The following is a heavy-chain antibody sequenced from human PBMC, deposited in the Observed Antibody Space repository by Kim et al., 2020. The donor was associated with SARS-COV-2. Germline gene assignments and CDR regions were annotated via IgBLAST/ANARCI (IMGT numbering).Heavy chain of an antibody. V-gene: IGHV3-11*04. CDR2: ISSSGSTI. CDR1: GFTFSDYY. J-gene: IGHJ5*02. D-gene: IGHD6-19*01. CDR3: ARLVQTSRDSGWYWFDP. Sequence: GGSLRLSCAASGFTFSDYYMSWIRQAPGKGLEWVSYISSSGSTIYYADFVKGRFTISRDNAKNSLYLQMNSLRAEDTAVYYCARLVQTSRDSGWYWFDPWGQGTLVTVSS.